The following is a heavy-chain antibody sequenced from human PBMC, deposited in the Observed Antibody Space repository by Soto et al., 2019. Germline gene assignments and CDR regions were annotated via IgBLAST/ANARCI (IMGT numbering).Heavy chain of an antibody. J-gene: IGHJ6*02. CDR2: IDPSDSYT. CDR1: GYSFTSYW. V-gene: IGHV5-10-1*01. Sequence: PGESLKISCKGSGYSFTSYWISWVRQMPGKGLEWMGRIDPSDSYTNYSPSFQGHVTISADKSIRTAYLQWSSLKASDTAMYYCARTSMQSRGYSYGHGGMDVWGQGTTVTAP. CDR3: ARTSMQSRGYSYGHGGMDV. D-gene: IGHD5-18*01.